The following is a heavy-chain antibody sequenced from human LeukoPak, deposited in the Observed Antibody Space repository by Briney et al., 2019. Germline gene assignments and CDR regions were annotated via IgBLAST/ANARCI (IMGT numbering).Heavy chain of an antibody. CDR2: IYWDDDK. CDR1: GFSLDSNKMG. D-gene: IGHD6-13*01. CDR3: AHRVAYSSRIKY. J-gene: IGHJ4*02. Sequence: SGPTLVKPTHSLTLTGTFAGFSLDSNKMGVSWIHQPPGKALEWLALIYWDDDKRYRPSLENRLTITKDTSKNQVVLTMTNMAPVDTGTYYCAHRVAYSSRIKYWGQGTPVTVSS. V-gene: IGHV2-5*02.